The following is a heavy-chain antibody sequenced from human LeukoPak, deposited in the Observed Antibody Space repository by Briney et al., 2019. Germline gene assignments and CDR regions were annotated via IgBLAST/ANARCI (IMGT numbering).Heavy chain of an antibody. J-gene: IGHJ4*02. CDR3: ARDQYYYDSSGYLTFDY. CDR2: IYYSGST. CDR1: GGSIRSSSYY. D-gene: IGHD3-22*01. Sequence: SETLSLTCTVSGGSIRSSSYYWGWIRQPPGKGLEWIGSIYYSGSTNYNPSLKSRVTISLDTSKNQFSLKLSSVTAADTAVYYCARDQYYYDSSGYLTFDYWGQGTLVTVSS. V-gene: IGHV4-39*07.